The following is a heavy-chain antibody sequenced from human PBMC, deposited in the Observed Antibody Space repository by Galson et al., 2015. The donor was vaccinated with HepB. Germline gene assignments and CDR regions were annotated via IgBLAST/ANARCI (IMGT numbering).Heavy chain of an antibody. CDR3: ARATTADDYGDHGAFDI. D-gene: IGHD4-17*01. CDR2: ISYDGSNK. CDR1: GFTFSSYA. J-gene: IGHJ3*02. V-gene: IGHV3-30-3*01. Sequence: SLRLSCAASGFTFSSYAMHWVRRAPGKGLEWEAVISYDGSNKYYADSVKGRFTISRDNSKNTLYLQMNSLRAEDTAVFYCARATTADDYGDHGAFDIWGQGTMVTVSS.